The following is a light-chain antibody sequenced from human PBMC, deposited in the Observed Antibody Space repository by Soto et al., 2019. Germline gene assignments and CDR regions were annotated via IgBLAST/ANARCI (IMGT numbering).Light chain of an antibody. CDR1: QSVLYSSNNKNY. V-gene: IGKV4-1*01. CDR2: WAS. J-gene: IGKJ1*01. CDR3: QQYYSTPQT. Sequence: DIVMTQSPDSLAVSLGERATINCKSSQSVLYSSNNKNYLAWYQLKPGQPPKLLIYWASTRESGVPDRFSGGGSGTDFTLTISSRQAEDVAVYYCQQYYSTPQTFGQGNKVEIK.